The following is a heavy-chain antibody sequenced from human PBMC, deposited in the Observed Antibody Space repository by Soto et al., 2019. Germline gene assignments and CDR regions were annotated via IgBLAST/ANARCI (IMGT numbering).Heavy chain of an antibody. V-gene: IGHV5-51*01. CDR1: EYSAAANW. Sequence: GVSPKILCQGSEYSAAANWSAWVRQTPGEGLEWLGLIYPDASATTYSPSFRGQVTMSADKSISTAYLHWDSLKASDTATYYCVRRGMDVWGQGTTVTV. CDR3: VRRGMDV. J-gene: IGHJ6*02. CDR2: IYPDASAT.